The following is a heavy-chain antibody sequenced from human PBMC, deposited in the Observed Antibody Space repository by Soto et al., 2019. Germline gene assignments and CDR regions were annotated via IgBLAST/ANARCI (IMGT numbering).Heavy chain of an antibody. Sequence: QVQLVQSGAEVKKPGASVKVSCKASGYTFTSYAMHWVRQAPGQRLEWMGWINAGNGNTKYSQKFQGRVTITRDTSASTAYMELSSLRSEDTAVYYCAGGGELLGLHYYYGMDVWGQGTTVTVSS. D-gene: IGHD1-26*01. CDR2: INAGNGNT. CDR3: AGGGELLGLHYYYGMDV. J-gene: IGHJ6*02. CDR1: GYTFTSYA. V-gene: IGHV1-3*01.